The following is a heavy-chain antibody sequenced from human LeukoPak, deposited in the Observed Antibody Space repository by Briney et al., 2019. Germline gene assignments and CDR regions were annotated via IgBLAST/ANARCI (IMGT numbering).Heavy chain of an antibody. Sequence: SETLSLTCTVSGGSVSSYYWSWIRQPAGKGLEWIGRIYTSGSTNYNPSLKSRVTMSVDTSKNQCTLKLSSVTAADTAVYYCARVGDYALKDWGQGTLVTVSS. J-gene: IGHJ4*02. CDR3: ARVGDYALKD. CDR2: IYTSGST. V-gene: IGHV4-4*07. D-gene: IGHD3-16*01. CDR1: GGSVSSYY.